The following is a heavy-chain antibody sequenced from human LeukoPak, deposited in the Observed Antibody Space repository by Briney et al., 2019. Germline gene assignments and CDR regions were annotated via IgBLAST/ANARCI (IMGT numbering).Heavy chain of an antibody. CDR3: ARGRLGELSLDRLSFDY. Sequence: SQTLSLTCAISGDSVSSNSAAWNWIRQSPSRGLEWLGRTYYRSKWYNDYAVSVKSRITINPDTSKNQVSLQLNSVTPEDTAVYYCARGRLGELSLDRLSFDYWGQGALVTVSS. CDR1: GDSVSSNSAA. D-gene: IGHD3-16*02. V-gene: IGHV6-1*01. CDR2: TYYRSKWYN. J-gene: IGHJ4*02.